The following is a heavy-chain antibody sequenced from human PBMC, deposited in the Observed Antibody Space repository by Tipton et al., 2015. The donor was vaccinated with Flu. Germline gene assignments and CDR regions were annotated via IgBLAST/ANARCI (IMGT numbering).Heavy chain of an antibody. D-gene: IGHD6-19*01. CDR3: AKDGWDTSGWYPFDY. CDR1: GFTFSGYG. Sequence: SLRLSCAASGFTFSGYGMHWVRQAPGKGLEWVAFIRHDGSDKYYADSVKGRFTISRDNSKNALYLLITSLRPEDTGVYYCAKDGWDTSGWYPFDYWGRGTLVTVSA. J-gene: IGHJ4*02. V-gene: IGHV3-30*02. CDR2: IRHDGSDK.